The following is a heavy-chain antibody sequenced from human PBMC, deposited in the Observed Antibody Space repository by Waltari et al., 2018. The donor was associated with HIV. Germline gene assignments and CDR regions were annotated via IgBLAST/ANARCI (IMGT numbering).Heavy chain of an antibody. CDR2: MYHSGSP. CDR1: GGSITTYNW. D-gene: IGHD2-15*01. Sequence: QVQLQESGPGLVKPSETLSLTCAVSGGSITTYNWWTWVRQPPGKGLGWIGAMYHSGSPNYNSSLKSRVTISIDKSKNQFSLNLRSVTAADTAVYYCARVVSGDSGSSWFDPWGQGTLVTVSS. CDR3: ARVVSGDSGSSWFDP. J-gene: IGHJ5*02. V-gene: IGHV4-4*02.